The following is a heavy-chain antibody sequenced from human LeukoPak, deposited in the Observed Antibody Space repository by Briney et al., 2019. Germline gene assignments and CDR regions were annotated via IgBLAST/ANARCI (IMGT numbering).Heavy chain of an antibody. Sequence: ASVKVSCKTSVSRFSDYYLQWMRQAPGQGLEWMGWIAPSSGGSKYAQNFQGRGTITRDRSISTIYLELSNLRSDETAVYYCARDRAGLSWSGELGPVEFWGQGALVTVSS. J-gene: IGHJ4*02. CDR2: IAPSSGGS. V-gene: IGHV1-2*02. CDR3: ARDRAGLSWSGELGPVEF. D-gene: IGHD3-10*01. CDR1: VSRFSDYY.